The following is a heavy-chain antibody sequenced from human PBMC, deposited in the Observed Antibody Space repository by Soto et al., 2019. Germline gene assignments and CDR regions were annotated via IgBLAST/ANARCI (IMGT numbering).Heavy chain of an antibody. D-gene: IGHD1-26*01. CDR3: ARDLAKGGGSAGFDY. CDR1: GYTFTVYY. V-gene: IGHV1-2*02. CDR2: INPKSGGT. Sequence: ASVKVSCKASGYTFTVYYMHWVRQAPGQGLEWMGWINPKSGGTMYPQKFQGRVTMTWDTSISTAYMALTRLRSDDTAVYYCARDLAKGGGSAGFDYWGQGTQVTVYS. J-gene: IGHJ4*02.